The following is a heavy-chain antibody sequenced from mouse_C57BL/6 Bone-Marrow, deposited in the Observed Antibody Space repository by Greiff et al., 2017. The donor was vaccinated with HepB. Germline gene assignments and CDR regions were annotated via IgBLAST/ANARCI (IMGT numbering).Heavy chain of an antibody. CDR3: ARITTVVAQWYFDV. Sequence: EVQLQQSGPELVKPGASVKIPCKASGYTFTDYNMDWVKQSHGKSLEWIGDINPNNGGTIYNQKFKGKATLTVDKSSSTAYMELRSLTYEDTAVYYCARITTVVAQWYFDVWGTGTTVTVSS. D-gene: IGHD1-1*01. J-gene: IGHJ1*03. CDR2: INPNNGGT. CDR1: GYTFTDYN. V-gene: IGHV1-18*01.